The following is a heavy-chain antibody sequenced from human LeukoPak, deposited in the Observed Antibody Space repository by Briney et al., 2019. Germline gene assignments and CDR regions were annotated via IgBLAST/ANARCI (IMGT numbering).Heavy chain of an antibody. CDR3: ARTTFWSGRSPDYHHCYMDV. J-gene: IGHJ6*03. Sequence: SETLSLTCTGSGGSLSGYYWSWIRQAPGKGLEWIGYVHYNGSPNYNASLKSRVTISVDASKNQFSLKVSFVSAADTAVYYCARTTFWSGRSPDYHHCYMDVWGKGTTVTVSS. CDR1: GGSLSGYY. D-gene: IGHD3-3*01. CDR2: VHYNGSP. V-gene: IGHV4-59*01.